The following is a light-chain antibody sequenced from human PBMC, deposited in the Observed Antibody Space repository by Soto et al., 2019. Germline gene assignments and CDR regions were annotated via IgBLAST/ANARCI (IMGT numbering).Light chain of an antibody. CDR3: LQGTPWPPT. Sequence: DVVMTQSPLSLPVTLGQPASISCRSSQSLVYSDGIAYLSWFQQRPGQSPRRLIYKASNRDSGVQERCGGSGAGAYFPLQINRVEAEDVGVYYYLQGTPWPPTFGRGTRVEIK. V-gene: IGKV2-30*01. J-gene: IGKJ1*01. CDR2: KAS. CDR1: QSLVYSDGIAY.